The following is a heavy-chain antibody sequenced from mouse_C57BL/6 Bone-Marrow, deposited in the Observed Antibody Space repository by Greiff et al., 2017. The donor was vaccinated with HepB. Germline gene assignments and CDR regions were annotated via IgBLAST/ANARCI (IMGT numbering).Heavy chain of an antibody. J-gene: IGHJ2*01. V-gene: IGHV3-1*01. CDR2: ISYSGST. CDR1: GYSITSGYD. Sequence: VQLQQSGPGMVKPSQSLSLTCTVTGYSITSGYDWHWIRHFPGNKLEWMGYISYSGSTNYNPSLKSRISITHDTSKNHFFLKLNSVTTEDTATYYCARGTNYYGSIYFDYWGQGTTLTVSS. CDR3: ARGTNYYGSIYFDY. D-gene: IGHD1-1*01.